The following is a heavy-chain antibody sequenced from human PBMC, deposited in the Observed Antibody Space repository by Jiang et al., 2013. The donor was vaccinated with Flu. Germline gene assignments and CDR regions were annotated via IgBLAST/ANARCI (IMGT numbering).Heavy chain of an antibody. CDR1: GGSISSSNW. D-gene: IGHD3-3*01. V-gene: IGHV4-4*02. CDR3: ARSFGVVMSYYYGMDV. J-gene: IGHJ6*02. CDR2: IYHSGST. Sequence: TLSLTCAVSGGSISSSNWWSWVRQPPGKGLEWIGEIYHSGSTNYNPSLKSRVTISVDKSKNQFSLKLSSVTAADTAVYYCARSFGVVMSYYYGMDVWGQGTTVTVSS.